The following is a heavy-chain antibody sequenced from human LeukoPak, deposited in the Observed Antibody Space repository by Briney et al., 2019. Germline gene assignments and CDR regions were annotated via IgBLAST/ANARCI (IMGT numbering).Heavy chain of an antibody. CDR1: GFTFNTYA. V-gene: IGHV3-30-3*01. CDR2: ISYDGSNT. J-gene: IGHJ4*02. Sequence: TGRSLRLSRVASGFTFNTYAIHWVRQAPGKGLEWVAVISYDGSNTYYEDSVKGRFTISRDNSKNTLYLQMNSLRAEDMAVYYCAREEWYYFDYWGQGTLVTVSS. D-gene: IGHD3-3*01. CDR3: AREEWYYFDY.